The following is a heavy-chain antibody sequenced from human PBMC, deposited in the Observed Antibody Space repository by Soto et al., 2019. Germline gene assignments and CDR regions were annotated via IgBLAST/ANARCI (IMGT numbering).Heavy chain of an antibody. J-gene: IGHJ4*02. CDR3: AREVSSPSYGFYFDY. D-gene: IGHD6-13*01. V-gene: IGHV3-11*05. CDR2: ISSSSSYT. Sequence: QVQLVESGGGLVQPGGSLRLSCAASGFTFSDYYMTWIRQAPGKGLEGVSYISSSSSYTNYADSVKGRFTISRDNAKNTLYLQMNSLRADDTAVYYCAREVSSPSYGFYFDYWGQGTLVTVSS. CDR1: GFTFSDYY.